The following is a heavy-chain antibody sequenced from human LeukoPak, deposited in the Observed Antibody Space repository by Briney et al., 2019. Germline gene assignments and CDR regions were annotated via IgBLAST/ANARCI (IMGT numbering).Heavy chain of an antibody. Sequence: GSLRLSCEASEFTFSSYWMHWVRQAPGKGLEWVSYISGSSSYTIYADSVKGRFTISRDNAKNSLYLQMNSLRAEDTAVYYCARVTLYAESALDYWGQGTLVTVSS. J-gene: IGHJ4*02. CDR1: EFTFSSYW. V-gene: IGHV3-21*05. CDR2: ISGSSSYT. CDR3: ARVTLYAESALDY. D-gene: IGHD4-17*01.